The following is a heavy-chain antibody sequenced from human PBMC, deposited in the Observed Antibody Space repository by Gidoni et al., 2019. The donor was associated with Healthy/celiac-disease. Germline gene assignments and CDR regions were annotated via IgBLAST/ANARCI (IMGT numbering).Heavy chain of an antibody. Sequence: QVQLVQSGAEVKKPGAPVKVSCTASGYTFTGYYMHWVRPAPGQGLEWVGWINPNSGGTNYAQKFQGRVTMTRDTSISTAYMELSRLRSDDTAVYYCARVEGIAAAGTCDPWGQGTLVTVSS. V-gene: IGHV1-2*02. D-gene: IGHD6-13*01. J-gene: IGHJ5*02. CDR1: GYTFTGYY. CDR2: INPNSGGT. CDR3: ARVEGIAAAGTCDP.